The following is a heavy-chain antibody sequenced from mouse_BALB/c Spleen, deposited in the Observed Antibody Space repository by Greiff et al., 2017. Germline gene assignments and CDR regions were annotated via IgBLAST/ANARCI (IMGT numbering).Heavy chain of an antibody. CDR2: IGSCDSYT. CDR1: GFTFTSYS. CDR3: ARHLRLHLDFDV. Sequence: EVQLVESGGGLVKPGGSVKLSCAASGFTFTSYSMHWVRQTPEQGLEWVGTIGSCDSYTYYPDSVKGRFTFSRDNAKNTLYLQMSSLRSEDTAMYYCARHLRLHLDFDVWGAGTTVTVSS. J-gene: IGHJ1*01. V-gene: IGHV5-9-3*01. D-gene: IGHD1-2*01.